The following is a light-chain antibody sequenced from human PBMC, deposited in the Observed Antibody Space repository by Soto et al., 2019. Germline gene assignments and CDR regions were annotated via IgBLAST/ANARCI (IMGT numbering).Light chain of an antibody. J-gene: IGKJ5*01. CDR3: PQYDSSPIT. CDR2: DAS. Sequence: EIVLTQSPGTLSLSPGERATLSCRASQSVSSSYLAWYRQKPGQAPRPLIYDASSRVTGIPYRFSGSRSGTDFTLIISRLEPEDFAVYYCPQYDSSPITFGQGTRLAIK. V-gene: IGKV3-20*01. CDR1: QSVSSSY.